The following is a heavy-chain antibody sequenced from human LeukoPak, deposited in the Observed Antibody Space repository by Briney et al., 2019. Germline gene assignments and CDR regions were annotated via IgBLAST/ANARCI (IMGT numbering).Heavy chain of an antibody. V-gene: IGHV1-46*01. CDR3: ARDSAPLRYFYWLFPSVLDY. CDR2: INPSGGST. Sequence: ASVKVSCKASGYTFTSYYMHWVRQAPGQGLEWMGIINPSGGSTGYAQKFQGRVTMTRDTSTSTVYMELSSLRSEDTAVYYCARDSAPLRYFYWLFPSVLDYWGQGTLVTVSS. D-gene: IGHD3-9*01. CDR1: GYTFTSYY. J-gene: IGHJ4*02.